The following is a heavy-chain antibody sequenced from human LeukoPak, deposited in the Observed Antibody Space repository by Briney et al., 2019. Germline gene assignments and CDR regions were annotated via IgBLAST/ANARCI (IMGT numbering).Heavy chain of an antibody. D-gene: IGHD6-6*01. CDR1: GFTLSSYE. V-gene: IGHV3-48*03. Sequence: GGSLRLSCAASGFTLSSYEMSCVRQAPGKGLECVSYISSSGSTIYYADSVKGRFTISRDNAKSSLYLQMNSLRAEDTAVYYCAREGSNSQGYYYGMDVWGQGTTVTVSS. CDR2: ISSSGSTI. CDR3: AREGSNSQGYYYGMDV. J-gene: IGHJ6*02.